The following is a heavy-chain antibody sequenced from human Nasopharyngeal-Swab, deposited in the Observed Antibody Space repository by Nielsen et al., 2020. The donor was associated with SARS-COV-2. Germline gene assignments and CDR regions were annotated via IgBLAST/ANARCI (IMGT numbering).Heavy chain of an antibody. D-gene: IGHD2-15*01. J-gene: IGHJ4*02. Sequence: GESLKISCAASGFTFSSYEMNWVRQAPGKGLEWVSYISSSGSTIYYADSVKGRFTISRDNSKNTLYLQMNNLRAEDTAVYYCARATPTYSGGDFDYWGQGTLVTVSS. CDR3: ARATPTYSGGDFDY. CDR1: GFTFSSYE. V-gene: IGHV3-48*03. CDR2: ISSSGSTI.